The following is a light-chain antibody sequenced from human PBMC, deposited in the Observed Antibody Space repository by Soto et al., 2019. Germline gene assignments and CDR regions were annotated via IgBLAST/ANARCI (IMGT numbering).Light chain of an antibody. CDR3: QQYGDSPPNT. CDR1: QSVNSRF. Sequence: EIVLTQSPATLSLSPGESATLSCRASQSVNSRFLAWYQHKPRQAPRLLIYAASTRATGIPDRFSGSASGTDFTLTISRLEPEDFAVYYCQQYGDSPPNTFGQGTKVEIK. V-gene: IGKV3-20*01. CDR2: AAS. J-gene: IGKJ2*01.